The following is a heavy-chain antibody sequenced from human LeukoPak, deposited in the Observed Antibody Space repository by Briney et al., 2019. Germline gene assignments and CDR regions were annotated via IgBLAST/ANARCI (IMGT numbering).Heavy chain of an antibody. Sequence: ASVKVSCKASGYTLTGYYMHWVRQAPGQGLEWMGWINPTSGGTNYAQKFQGRVTMTRDTSISTAYMELSRLRSDDTAVYYCARGVRAARRYNWFDPWGQGTLVTVSS. D-gene: IGHD6-6*01. CDR1: GYTLTGYY. CDR3: ARGVRAARRYNWFDP. J-gene: IGHJ5*02. V-gene: IGHV1-2*02. CDR2: INPTSGGT.